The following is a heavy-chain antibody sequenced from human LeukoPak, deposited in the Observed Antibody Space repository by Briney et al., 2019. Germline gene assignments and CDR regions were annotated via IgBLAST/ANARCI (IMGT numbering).Heavy chain of an antibody. J-gene: IGHJ4*02. CDR3: ARESRTGIFDY. Sequence: SETLSLTCTVSGGSISSYYWSWIRQPRGKGLEWIGYIYTSGSTNYNPSLKSRVTISVDTSKNQFSLKLSSVTAADTAVYYCARESRTGIFDYWGQGTLVTVSS. CDR2: IYTSGST. CDR1: GGSISSYY. V-gene: IGHV4-4*09. D-gene: IGHD3-10*01.